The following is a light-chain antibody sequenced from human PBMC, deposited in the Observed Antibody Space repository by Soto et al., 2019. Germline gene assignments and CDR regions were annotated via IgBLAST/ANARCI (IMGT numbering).Light chain of an antibody. Sequence: EIVLMQSPGTLSLSPGERATLSCRASQSVSNNYLAWYQQKPGQAPRLLIYGASARATGVPDRFSGSGSGTDFTLTMTRLEPEDFAVYYCQEYGISPLMYTFGQGTKLGVK. V-gene: IGKV3-20*01. J-gene: IGKJ2*01. CDR3: QEYGISPLMYT. CDR2: GAS. CDR1: QSVSNNY.